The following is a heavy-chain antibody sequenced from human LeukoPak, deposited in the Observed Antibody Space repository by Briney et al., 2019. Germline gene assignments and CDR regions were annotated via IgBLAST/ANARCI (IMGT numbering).Heavy chain of an antibody. CDR2: IYYSGST. Sequence: SETLSLTCTASGGSISSYYWSWIRQPPGKGLEWIGYIYYSGSTNYNPSLKSRVTISVDTSKNQFSLKLSSVTAADTAVYYCARVGLPPYCGGGSCYSGAFDIWGQGTMVTVSS. CDR1: GGSISSYY. D-gene: IGHD2-15*01. CDR3: ARVGLPPYCGGGSCYSGAFDI. J-gene: IGHJ3*02. V-gene: IGHV4-59*01.